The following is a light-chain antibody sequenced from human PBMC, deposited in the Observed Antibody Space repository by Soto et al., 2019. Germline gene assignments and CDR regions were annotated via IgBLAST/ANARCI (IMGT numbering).Light chain of an antibody. Sequence: EIVLTQSPGTLSLSPGERATVSCRASQSVSSSHLAWYQQKSGQAPRLLIYGASSRATGIPDRFSGSGSGTDFTLTISRLEPEDFAVYYCQLYGSSPLYIFSQGTNLEIK. CDR1: QSVSSSH. J-gene: IGKJ2*01. V-gene: IGKV3-20*01. CDR3: QLYGSSPLYI. CDR2: GAS.